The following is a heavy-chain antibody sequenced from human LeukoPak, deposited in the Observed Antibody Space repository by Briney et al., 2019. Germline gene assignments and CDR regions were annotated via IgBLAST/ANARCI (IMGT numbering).Heavy chain of an antibody. CDR1: GYTFTSYD. J-gene: IGHJ4*02. CDR3: ARDLWFGELSVVDY. Sequence: ASVKVSCKASGYTFTSYDINWVRQAAGQGLEWMGWMNPNSGNTDYAQKFQGRVTITRNTSISTAYMELSSLRSEDTAVYYCARDLWFGELSVVDYWGQGTLVTVSS. D-gene: IGHD3-10*01. CDR2: MNPNSGNT. V-gene: IGHV1-8*03.